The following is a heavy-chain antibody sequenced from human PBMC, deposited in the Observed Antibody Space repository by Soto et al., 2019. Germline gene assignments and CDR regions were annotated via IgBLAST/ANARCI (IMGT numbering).Heavy chain of an antibody. J-gene: IGHJ5*02. CDR2: IYHSGST. CDR3: ARVPTP. CDR1: GGSISSGGYS. V-gene: IGHV4-30-2*01. Sequence: PSETLSLTCAVSGGSISSGGYSWSWIRQPPGKGLEWIGYIYHSGSTYYNPSLKSRVTISVDRSKNQFSLKLNSMTAADTAVYYCARVPTPWGQGMLVTVSS.